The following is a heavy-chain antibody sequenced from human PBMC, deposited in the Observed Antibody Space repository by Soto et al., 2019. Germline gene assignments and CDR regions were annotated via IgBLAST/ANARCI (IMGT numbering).Heavy chain of an antibody. D-gene: IGHD2-8*01. V-gene: IGHV1-2*04. CDR3: ARGDSTDCSNAVCSFFSNHDMDF. CDR2: INPKSGGT. Sequence: QVQLVQSGAEVKKPGASVKVSCKASGYSFTDYHIHWVRQAPGQGLEWLGRINPKSGGTSSAQKVQGWVTMPPSPSIATASMELTSLTSHDTPIYYCARGDSTDCSNAVCSFFSNHDMDFWGQGTTVTVSS. CDR1: GYSFTDYH. J-gene: IGHJ6*02.